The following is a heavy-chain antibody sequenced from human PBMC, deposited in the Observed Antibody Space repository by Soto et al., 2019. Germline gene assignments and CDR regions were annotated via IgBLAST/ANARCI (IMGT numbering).Heavy chain of an antibody. Sequence: GASVKVSCKASGYTFTSYDINWVRQATGQGLEWMGWMNPNSGNTGYAQKFQGRVTMTRNTSISTAYMELSSLRSEDTAVYYCVVDSLAHGDYPSSSVIWGQGTMVTVSS. V-gene: IGHV1-8*01. J-gene: IGHJ3*02. CDR2: MNPNSGNT. D-gene: IGHD4-17*01. CDR1: GYTFTSYD. CDR3: VVDSLAHGDYPSSSVI.